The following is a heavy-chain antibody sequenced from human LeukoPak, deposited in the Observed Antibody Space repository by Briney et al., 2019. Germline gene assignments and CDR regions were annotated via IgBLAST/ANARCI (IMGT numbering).Heavy chain of an antibody. CDR1: GFTFSSYG. J-gene: IGHJ2*01. CDR3: AKEAPTSSSWTRSYWYFDL. Sequence: GRSLRLSCAASGFTFSSYGMHWVRQAPGKGLEWVAVIWYDGSNKYYADSVKGRFTISRDNSKNTLYLQMNSLRAEDTAVYYCAKEAPTSSSWTRSYWYFDLWGRGTLVTVSS. CDR2: IWYDGSNK. V-gene: IGHV3-33*06. D-gene: IGHD6-13*01.